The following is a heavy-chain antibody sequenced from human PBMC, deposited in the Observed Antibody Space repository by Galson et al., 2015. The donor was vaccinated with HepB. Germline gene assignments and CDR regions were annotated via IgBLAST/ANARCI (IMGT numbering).Heavy chain of an antibody. CDR1: GFIFSSHW. J-gene: IGHJ6*02. CDR2: INQHSSES. D-gene: IGHD4-11*01. V-gene: IGHV3-7*03. CDR3: VCDYRTSYYNYYGVDV. Sequence: SLRLSCAASGFIFSSHWMSWVRQAPGKGLEWVANINQHSSESYYVDSVKGRFTISRDNAKKSLYLQMNSLRAEDTAVYYCVCDYRTSYYNYYGVDVWGQGTTVTVSS.